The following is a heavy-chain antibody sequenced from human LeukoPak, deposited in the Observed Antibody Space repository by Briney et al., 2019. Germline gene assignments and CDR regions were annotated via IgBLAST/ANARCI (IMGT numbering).Heavy chain of an antibody. CDR3: ARDRVLWFGDHRGFDY. J-gene: IGHJ4*02. D-gene: IGHD3-10*01. CDR1: GFTFSSYW. V-gene: IGHV3-7*01. Sequence: GGSLRLSCAASGFTFSSYWMSWVRQAPGKGLEWVANIKQDGSEKYYVDSVKGRFTISRDNAKNSLYLQVNSLRAEDTAVYYCARDRVLWFGDHRGFDYWGQGTLVTVSS. CDR2: IKQDGSEK.